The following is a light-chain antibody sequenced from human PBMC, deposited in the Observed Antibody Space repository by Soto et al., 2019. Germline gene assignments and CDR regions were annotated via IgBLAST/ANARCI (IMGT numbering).Light chain of an antibody. CDR3: SSYAGSNIGV. CDR1: SSDVGGYNY. J-gene: IGLJ1*01. CDR2: EVS. V-gene: IGLV2-8*01. Sequence: QSALTQPPSASGSPGQSVTISCTGTSSDVGGYNYVSWYQQHPGKAPKLMIYEVSKRPSGVPDRFSGSKSGNTASLTVSGLQAEDEADYYCSSYAGSNIGVFGTGTKVTV.